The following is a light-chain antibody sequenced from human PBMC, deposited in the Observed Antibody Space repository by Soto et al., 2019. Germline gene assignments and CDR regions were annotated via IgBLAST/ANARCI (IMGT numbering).Light chain of an antibody. CDR2: EAS. CDR3: HQYDFYST. Sequence: DIQMTQSPSTLSASVGDRVTITCRASQTISTHLAWYQQKAGKAPKVLISEASSLEGGVPSRFSGSGSRTEFTLTISSLQPDDFATYYCHQYDFYSTFGGGTKVEIK. J-gene: IGKJ4*01. V-gene: IGKV1-5*03. CDR1: QTISTH.